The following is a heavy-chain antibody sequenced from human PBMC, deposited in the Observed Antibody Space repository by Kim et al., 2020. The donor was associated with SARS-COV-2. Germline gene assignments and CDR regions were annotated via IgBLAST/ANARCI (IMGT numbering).Heavy chain of an antibody. CDR2: IDPSDSYT. V-gene: IGHV5-10-1*01. CDR3: ARLVSRFGENYGMDV. D-gene: IGHD3-10*01. Sequence: GESLKISCKGSGYSFTSYWISWVRQMPGKGLEWMGRIDPSDSYTNYSPSFQGHVTISADKSISTAYLQWSSLKASDTAMYYCARLVSRFGENYGMDVWGQGTTVTVSS. J-gene: IGHJ6*02. CDR1: GYSFTSYW.